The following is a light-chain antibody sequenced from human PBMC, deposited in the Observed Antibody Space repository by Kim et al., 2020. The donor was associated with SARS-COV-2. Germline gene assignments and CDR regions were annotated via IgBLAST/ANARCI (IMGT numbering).Light chain of an antibody. V-gene: IGLV3-19*01. CDR3: NSRDSSGNHLV. CDR2: GKN. J-gene: IGLJ3*02. CDR1: SLRSYY. Sequence: SSELTQDPAVSVALGQTVRITCQGDSLRSYYASWYQQKPGQAPVLVIYGKNNRPSGIPDRFSGSSSGNTASLTIHGAQAEDEADYYCNSRDSSGNHLVFG.